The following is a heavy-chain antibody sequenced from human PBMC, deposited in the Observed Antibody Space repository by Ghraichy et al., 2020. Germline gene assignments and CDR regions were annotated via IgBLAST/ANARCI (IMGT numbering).Heavy chain of an antibody. CDR3: ARGRSRTAWLLSNRFDP. V-gene: IGHV4-30-2*01. Sequence: SETLSLTCAVSGGSFSGGGYSWSWFRQPPGKGLEWIGYIYHSGTTYHNPSLKSRVTISVDRSKNQFSLKLSSVTAADTAVYYCARGRSRTAWLLSNRFDPWGQGTLVTVSS. J-gene: IGHJ5*02. D-gene: IGHD3-3*01. CDR1: GGSFSGGGYS. CDR2: IYHSGTT.